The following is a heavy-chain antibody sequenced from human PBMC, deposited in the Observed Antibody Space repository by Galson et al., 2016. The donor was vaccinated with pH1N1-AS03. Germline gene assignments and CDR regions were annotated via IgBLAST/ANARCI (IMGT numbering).Heavy chain of an antibody. V-gene: IGHV3-23*01. D-gene: IGHD1-1*01. Sequence: SLRLSCAASGFVFSNYAMTWVRQAPGKGLEWVSSISGSGGSTYYADSVKGRFAISRDDSKNTLYLQMNSLRADDTALYYCAKALEIGYYYYYGLDVWGQGTTGTVS. J-gene: IGHJ6*02. CDR3: AKALEIGYYYYYGLDV. CDR1: GFVFSNYA. CDR2: ISGSGGST.